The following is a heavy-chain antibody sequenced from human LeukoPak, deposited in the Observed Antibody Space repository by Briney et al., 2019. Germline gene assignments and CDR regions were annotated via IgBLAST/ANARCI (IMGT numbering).Heavy chain of an antibody. CDR1: GFTFSNYW. CDR3: ARGGIWNAGG. J-gene: IGHJ4*02. Sequence: GGSLRLSCAASGFTFSNYWMSWVRQAPGKGLEWVANINQDGSEKYYVDSVKGRFTISRDNAKNSLYLQMNSLRTEDTAMYYCARGGIWNAGGWGQGTLVTVSS. D-gene: IGHD1-1*01. V-gene: IGHV3-7*03. CDR2: INQDGSEK.